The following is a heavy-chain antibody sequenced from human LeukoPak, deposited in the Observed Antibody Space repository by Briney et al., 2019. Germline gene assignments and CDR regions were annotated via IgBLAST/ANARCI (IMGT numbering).Heavy chain of an antibody. CDR3: ARHRVVATGNYFDY. D-gene: IGHD5-12*01. J-gene: IGHJ4*02. CDR2: IYYSGST. V-gene: IGHV4-59*08. Sequence: PSETLSHTCTVSGGSISSYYWSWIRQPPGKGLEWIGYIYYSGSTNYNPSLRSRVTISVDTSKNQFSLKLSSVTAADTAVYYCARHRVVATGNYFDYWGQGTLVTVSS. CDR1: GGSISSYY.